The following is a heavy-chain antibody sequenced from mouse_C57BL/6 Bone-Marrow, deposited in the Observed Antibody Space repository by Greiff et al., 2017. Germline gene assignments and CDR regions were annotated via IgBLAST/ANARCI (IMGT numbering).Heavy chain of an antibody. Sequence: EVKLEESGGGLVQPGGSLSLSCAASGFTFTDYYMSWVRQPPGKALEWLGFIRNKANGYTTEYSACVKGRFTISRDNSQSILYLQMKALRAEDSATYYCARYPKYYGSSMYYFDYWGQGTTLTVSS. CDR2: IRNKANGYTT. CDR1: GFTFTDYY. D-gene: IGHD1-1*01. V-gene: IGHV7-3*01. CDR3: ARYPKYYGSSMYYFDY. J-gene: IGHJ2*01.